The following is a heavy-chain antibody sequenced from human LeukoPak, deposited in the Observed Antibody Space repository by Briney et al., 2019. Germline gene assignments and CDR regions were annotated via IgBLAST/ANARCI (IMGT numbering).Heavy chain of an antibody. J-gene: IGHJ4*02. CDR1: GFTFSSYS. V-gene: IGHV3-21*01. D-gene: IGHD1-26*01. Sequence: GGSLRLSCAASGFTFSSYSMNWVRQAPGKGPEWVSSISSSSSYIYYADSVKGRFTITRDNAKNSLYLQMNSLRAEDTAVYYCARGGSGSPGYWGQGTLVTVSS. CDR3: ARGGSGSPGY. CDR2: ISSSSSYI.